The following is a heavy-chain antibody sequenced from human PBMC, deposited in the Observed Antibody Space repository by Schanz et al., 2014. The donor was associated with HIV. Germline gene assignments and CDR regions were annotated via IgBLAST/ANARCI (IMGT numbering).Heavy chain of an antibody. J-gene: IGHJ6*02. CDR2: FNPNSGGR. CDR3: AREPSFSGLDV. V-gene: IGHV1-2*02. D-gene: IGHD6-6*01. Sequence: QVELVQSGPEVKKPGSSVKVSCKASGGHFASFGVSWVRQAPGQGLEWMGWFNPNSGGRIYPQKFEGRVTMTRDTSISTAYMELSSLRYDDTAVYYCAREPSFSGLDVWGQGTTVIVSS. CDR1: GGHFASFG.